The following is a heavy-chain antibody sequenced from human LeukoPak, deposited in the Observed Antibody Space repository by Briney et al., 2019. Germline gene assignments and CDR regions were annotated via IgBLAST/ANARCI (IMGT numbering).Heavy chain of an antibody. CDR1: GGSISSSSYY. J-gene: IGHJ4*02. V-gene: IGHV4-39*01. D-gene: IGHD1-26*01. CDR3: ARPGGIMEDY. CDR2: IYHSVST. Sequence: PSETLSLTCTVSGGSISSSSYYWGWIRQPPGKGLEWIGSIYHSVSTYYNPSLKSRVTISVDTSKNQFSLKLSSVAAADTAVYYCARPGGIMEDYWGQGTLVIVSS.